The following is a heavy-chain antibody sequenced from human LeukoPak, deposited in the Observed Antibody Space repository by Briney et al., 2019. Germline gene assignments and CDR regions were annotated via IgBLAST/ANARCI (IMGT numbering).Heavy chain of an antibody. Sequence: VSVTVSCKASGYTLTELSMHWVRQAPGKGLEWMGGFDPEDGETIYAQKFQGRVTMTEDTSTDTAYMELSSLRSEDTAVYYCATDGWELRVDAFDIWGQGTMVTVSS. CDR3: ATDGWELRVDAFDI. V-gene: IGHV1-24*01. CDR2: FDPEDGET. CDR1: GYTLTELS. J-gene: IGHJ3*02. D-gene: IGHD1-26*01.